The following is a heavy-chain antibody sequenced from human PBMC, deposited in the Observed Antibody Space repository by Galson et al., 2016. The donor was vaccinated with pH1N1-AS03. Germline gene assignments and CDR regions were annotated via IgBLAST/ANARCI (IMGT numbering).Heavy chain of an antibody. J-gene: IGHJ4*02. D-gene: IGHD3-9*01. CDR3: ARGHMSLSGFWDS. CDR2: LTTSTGDP. V-gene: IGHV7-4-1*01. CDR1: GYTFTSHR. Sequence: SVKVSCKASGYTFTSHRIIWVRQAPGQGLECMGWLTTSTGDPTYAQGFTGRFAFSLDTSASTAYLQIDSLKADDTAVYYCARGHMSLSGFWDSWGQGTLVTVSS.